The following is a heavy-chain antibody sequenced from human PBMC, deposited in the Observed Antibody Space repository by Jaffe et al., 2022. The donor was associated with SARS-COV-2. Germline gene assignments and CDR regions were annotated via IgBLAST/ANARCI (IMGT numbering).Heavy chain of an antibody. Sequence: EVQLVQSGAEVKKPGESLKISCQGSGYAFSTYWIGWVRQMPGKGLEWMVIIHPGDSQTRYSPSFQGQVTISADTSISTAYLQWSSLKASDTAMYYCARQGEQQAFDYWGQGTLVTVSS. D-gene: IGHD3-16*01. V-gene: IGHV5-51*01. CDR1: GYAFSTYW. CDR2: IHPGDSQT. J-gene: IGHJ4*02. CDR3: ARQGEQQAFDY.